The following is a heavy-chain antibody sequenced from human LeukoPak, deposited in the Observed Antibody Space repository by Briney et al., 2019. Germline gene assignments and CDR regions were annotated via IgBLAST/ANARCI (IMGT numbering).Heavy chain of an antibody. D-gene: IGHD3-22*01. V-gene: IGHV1-69*05. CDR1: GGTFSSYA. Sequence: SVRVSCKASGGTFSSYAISWVRQAPGQGLEWMGGIIPIFGTANYAQKFQGRVTITTDESTSTAYMELSSLRSEDTAVYYCARDGNYVNSSGYYYFDYWGQGTLVTVSS. J-gene: IGHJ4*02. CDR3: ARDGNYVNSSGYYYFDY. CDR2: IIPIFGTA.